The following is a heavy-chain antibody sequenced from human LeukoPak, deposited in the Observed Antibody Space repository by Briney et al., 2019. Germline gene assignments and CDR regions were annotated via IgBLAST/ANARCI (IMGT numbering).Heavy chain of an antibody. J-gene: IGHJ3*02. CDR3: ARSTLTIFGVLDAFDI. Sequence: ASVKVSCKASGHTFTSYGISWVRQAPGQGLEWMGWISAYNGNTNYAQKLQGRVTMTTDTSTSTAYMELRSLRSDDTAVYYCARSTLTIFGVLDAFDIWGQGTMVTVSS. CDR2: ISAYNGNT. D-gene: IGHD3-3*01. CDR1: GHTFTSYG. V-gene: IGHV1-18*01.